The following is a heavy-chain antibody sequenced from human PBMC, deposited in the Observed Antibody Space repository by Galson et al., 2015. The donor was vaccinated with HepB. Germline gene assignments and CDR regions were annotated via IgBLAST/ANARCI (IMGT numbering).Heavy chain of an antibody. J-gene: IGHJ4*02. CDR3: AREVREGGVLTA. D-gene: IGHD3-9*01. V-gene: IGHV1-18*01. CDR1: GYTFTHFA. CDR2: ISGYNGNT. Sequence: SVKVSCKASGYTFTHFAISWVRQAPGQGLEWMGWISGYNGNTKYAQKFHGRVTMTTDTSTTTTNRQLRSLRADDTSVCYCAREVREGGVLTAWGQGTLVTVSS.